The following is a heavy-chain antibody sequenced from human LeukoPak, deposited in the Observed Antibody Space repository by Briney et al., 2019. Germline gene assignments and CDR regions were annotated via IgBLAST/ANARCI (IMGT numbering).Heavy chain of an antibody. CDR3: ARGNNYYDSSGYYYANWFDP. Sequence: GESLKISCKGSGYSFTSYWIGWVRQMPGKGLEWMGIIYPGDSDTRYSPSFQGQVTISADKSISTAYLQWSSLKASDTAMYYCARGNNYYDSSGYYYANWFDPWGQGTLVTVSS. CDR2: IYPGDSDT. V-gene: IGHV5-51*01. D-gene: IGHD3-22*01. CDR1: GYSFTSYW. J-gene: IGHJ5*02.